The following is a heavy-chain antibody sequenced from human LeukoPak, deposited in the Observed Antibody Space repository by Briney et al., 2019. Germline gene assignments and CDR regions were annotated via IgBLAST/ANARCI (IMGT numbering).Heavy chain of an antibody. D-gene: IGHD5-18*01. V-gene: IGHV3-53*01. CDR1: GFTVSSNY. Sequence: QPGGSLRLSCAASGFTVSSNYMSWVRQAPGKGLEWVSVIYSGGSTYYADSVKGRFTISRDNSKNTLYLRMNSLRAEDTAVYYCARDPGASIQHHYFDYWGQGTLVTVSS. CDR2: IYSGGST. J-gene: IGHJ4*02. CDR3: ARDPGASIQHHYFDY.